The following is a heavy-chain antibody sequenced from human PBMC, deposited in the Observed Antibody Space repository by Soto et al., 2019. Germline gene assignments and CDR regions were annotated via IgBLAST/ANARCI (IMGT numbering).Heavy chain of an antibody. J-gene: IGHJ4*02. Sequence: GGSLSLSCSASGFTFISYAMRWVRQAPGKGLEWVSAISGSGGSTYYADSVKGRFTISRDNSKNTLYLQMNSLRAEDTAIYYCAKDGRGGFDYWGQGTLVTVSS. D-gene: IGHD3-10*01. CDR2: ISGSGGST. CDR1: GFTFISYA. V-gene: IGHV3-23*01. CDR3: AKDGRGGFDY.